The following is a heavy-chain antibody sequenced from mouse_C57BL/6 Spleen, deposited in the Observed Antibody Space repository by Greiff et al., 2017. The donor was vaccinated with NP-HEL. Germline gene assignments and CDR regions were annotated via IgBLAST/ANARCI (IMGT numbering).Heavy chain of an antibody. J-gene: IGHJ4*01. D-gene: IGHD2-4*01. CDR3: ARGDDYGYAMDY. V-gene: IGHV1-82*01. CDR1: GYAFSSSW. Sequence: QVQLQQSGPELVKPGASVKISCKASGYAFSSSWMNWVKQRPGKGLEWIGRIYPGDGDTNYNGKFKGKATLTADKSSSTAYMQLSSLTSEDSAVYFCARGDDYGYAMDYWGQGTSVTVSS. CDR2: IYPGDGDT.